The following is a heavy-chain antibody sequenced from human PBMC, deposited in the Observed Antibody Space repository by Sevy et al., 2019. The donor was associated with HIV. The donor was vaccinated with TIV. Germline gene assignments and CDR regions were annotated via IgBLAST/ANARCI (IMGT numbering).Heavy chain of an antibody. CDR1: GGSISSGDYY. D-gene: IGHD6-13*01. CDR2: IYYSGST. Sequence: SETLSLTCTVSGGSISSGDYYWSWIRQPPGKGLEWIGYIYYSGSTYYNPSLKSRVTISVDTSKNQFSLKLSSVTAADTAVYYCVRGEDSSSPYGMDVWGQGTTVTVSS. J-gene: IGHJ6*02. CDR3: VRGEDSSSPYGMDV. V-gene: IGHV4-30-4*01.